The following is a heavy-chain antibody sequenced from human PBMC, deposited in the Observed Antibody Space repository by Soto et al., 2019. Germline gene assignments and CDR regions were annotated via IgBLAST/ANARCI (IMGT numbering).Heavy chain of an antibody. CDR2: IYHSGST. V-gene: IGHV4-39*01. J-gene: IGHJ4*02. Sequence: QLQLQESGPGLVKPSETLSLTCTVSGGSIRSSNYYWGLIHQPPGKGLEWIGSIYHSGSTHHNPSLKSRVTLSVDTSKHQFSLKVNSVTAAHTAVYYCARHAMLYYYDSSGYPDYWGQGTLVTVSS. CDR1: GGSIRSSNYY. CDR3: ARHAMLYYYDSSGYPDY. D-gene: IGHD3-22*01.